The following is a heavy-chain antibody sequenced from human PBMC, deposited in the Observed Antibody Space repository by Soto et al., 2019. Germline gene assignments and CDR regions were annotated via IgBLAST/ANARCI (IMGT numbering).Heavy chain of an antibody. CDR1: GSRFSNYV. Sequence: SVKVSCTVSGSRFSNYVISWVRQAPGHGLEWLGRIIPIFNSTKYAQSFQGRVTITADKSTSTASLELSSLRSDDTAVYYCAREGRGKKAGYNGLVSLGYWGQGTLVTVSS. D-gene: IGHD2-2*02. V-gene: IGHV1-69*06. J-gene: IGHJ4*02. CDR3: AREGRGKKAGYNGLVSLGY. CDR2: IIPIFNST.